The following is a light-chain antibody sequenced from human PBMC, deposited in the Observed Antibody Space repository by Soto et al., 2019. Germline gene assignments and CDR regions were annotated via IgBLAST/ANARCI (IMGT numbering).Light chain of an antibody. J-gene: IGKJ4*01. Sequence: EIVLTQSPATLSLSPGERATLSCRASQSVSSYLAWYQQKPGQAPRLLIYGASNRATGIPARFSGSGSGTDCTLTISSLEPEDFAVYYCQHRSNWPLTFGGGTKVEIK. CDR1: QSVSSY. CDR2: GAS. CDR3: QHRSNWPLT. V-gene: IGKV3-11*01.